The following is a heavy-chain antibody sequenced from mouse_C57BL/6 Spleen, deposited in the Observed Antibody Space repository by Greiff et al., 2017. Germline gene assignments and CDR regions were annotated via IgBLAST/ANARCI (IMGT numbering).Heavy chain of an antibody. CDR2: IDPENGDT. V-gene: IGHV14-4*01. J-gene: IGHJ1*03. CDR1: GFNIKDDY. CDR3: TRVYYGNYWYFDV. D-gene: IGHD2-1*01. Sequence: VQLQQSGAELVRPGASVKLSCTASGFNIKDDYMHWVKQRPEQGLEWIGWIDPENGDTEYASKFQGKATITADTSSNTAYLQLSSLTSEDTAVYCCTRVYYGNYWYFDVWGTGTTVTVSS.